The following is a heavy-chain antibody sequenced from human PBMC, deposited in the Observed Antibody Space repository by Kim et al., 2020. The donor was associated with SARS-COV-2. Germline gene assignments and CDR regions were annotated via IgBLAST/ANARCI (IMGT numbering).Heavy chain of an antibody. D-gene: IGHD3-10*01. CDR1: GYSISRAYY. Sequence: SETLSLTCSVSGYSISRAYYWGWIRQPPGKGLEWIGSIFHSGSTYYNPSLKSRVAISVDTSRDQFSLKLSFVTAADTAVYYCARAQPLWTPTFDYWGQGT. CDR3: ARAQPLWTPTFDY. CDR2: IFHSGST. V-gene: IGHV4-38-2*02. J-gene: IGHJ4*02.